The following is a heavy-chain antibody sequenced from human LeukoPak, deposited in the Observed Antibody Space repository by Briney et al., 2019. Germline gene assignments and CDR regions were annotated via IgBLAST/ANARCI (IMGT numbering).Heavy chain of an antibody. J-gene: IGHJ6*03. D-gene: IGHD5-24*01. CDR3: ARVEWLNYYMDV. CDR2: ISSSSSTI. Sequence: GSLRLSCAASGFTFSSYSMNWVRQAPGKGLEWVSYISSSSSTIYYADSVKGRFTISRDNAKNSLYLQMNSLRAEDTAVYYCARVEWLNYYMDVWGKGTTVTVSS. V-gene: IGHV3-48*01. CDR1: GFTFSSYS.